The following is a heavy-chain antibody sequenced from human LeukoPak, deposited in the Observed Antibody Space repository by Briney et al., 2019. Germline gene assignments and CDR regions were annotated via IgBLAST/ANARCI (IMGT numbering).Heavy chain of an antibody. CDR3: ARVGWYSSSWYSFHLEEVGIFDY. J-gene: IGHJ4*02. V-gene: IGHV4-31*03. D-gene: IGHD6-13*01. CDR1: GGSISSGGYY. CDR2: IYYSGST. Sequence: SETLSLTCTVSGGSISSGGYYWSWIRQHPGKGLEWIGYIYYSGSTYYNPSLKSRVTISVDTSKNQFSLKLSSVTAADTAVYYCARVGWYSSSWYSFHLEEVGIFDYWGQGTLVTVSS.